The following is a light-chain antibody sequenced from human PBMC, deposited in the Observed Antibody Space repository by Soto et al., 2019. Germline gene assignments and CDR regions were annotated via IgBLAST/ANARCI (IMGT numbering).Light chain of an antibody. J-gene: IGLJ2*01. CDR2: DVS. V-gene: IGLV2-14*01. Sequence: QSALTQPASVSGSPGQSITISCPGTSSDVGGYNYLSWYQQHPGKAPKLMIYDVSNRPSGVSNRFSGSKSGNTASLTISGLQAEDEADYYCSSYTSSSTYVVFGGGTKLTVL. CDR1: SSDVGGYNY. CDR3: SSYTSSSTYVV.